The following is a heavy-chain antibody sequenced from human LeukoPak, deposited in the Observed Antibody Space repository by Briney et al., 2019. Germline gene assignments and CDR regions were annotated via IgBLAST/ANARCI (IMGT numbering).Heavy chain of an antibody. CDR1: GFTFTSYA. J-gene: IGHJ4*02. Sequence: PGGALRLSCVASGFTFTSYAISWVRQTPRKGRGWVSSLGGTNGYTYYADSVKGRFSISRDNSQNTLYLQMNTLRAEDTALYYCARVPSGCYACDFDYWGQGTLVTVSS. CDR2: LGGTNGYT. D-gene: IGHD2-2*01. V-gene: IGHV3-23*01. CDR3: ARVPSGCYACDFDY.